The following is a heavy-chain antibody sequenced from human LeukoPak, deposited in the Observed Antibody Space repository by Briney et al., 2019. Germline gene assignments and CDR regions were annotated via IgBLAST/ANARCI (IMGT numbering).Heavy chain of an antibody. CDR2: IYSSVST. D-gene: IGHD1-26*01. J-gene: IGHJ4*02. V-gene: IGHV4-39*01. CDR3: AYSGSYGHLGY. Sequence: SETLSLTCTVSGGSISSNAYYWAWIRQPPGTGLEWIGSIYSSVSTYFNPSLKSRVTISVDTSKNQFSLRLSSVTAADTALYYCAYSGSYGHLGYWGQGIPVTVSS. CDR1: GGSISSNAYY.